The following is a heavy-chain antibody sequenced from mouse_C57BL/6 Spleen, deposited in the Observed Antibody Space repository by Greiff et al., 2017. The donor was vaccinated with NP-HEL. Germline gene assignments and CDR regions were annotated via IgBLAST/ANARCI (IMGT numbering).Heavy chain of an antibody. CDR3: AREGETSCERDY. CDR2: INPNNGGT. Sequence: EVQLQQSGPELVKPGASVKISCKASGYTFTDYYMNWVTQSHGKSLEWIGDINPNNGGTSYNQKFTGKATLTVDKSSSTAYMELRSLTSEDSAVDYCAREGETSCERDYWGQGTTLTVSS. J-gene: IGHJ2*01. V-gene: IGHV1-26*01. D-gene: IGHD1-1*01. CDR1: GYTFTDYY.